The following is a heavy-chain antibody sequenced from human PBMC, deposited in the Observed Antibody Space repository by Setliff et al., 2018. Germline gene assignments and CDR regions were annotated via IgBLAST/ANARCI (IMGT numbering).Heavy chain of an antibody. CDR1: GFTFSSLW. CDR2: INQGGGDQ. Sequence: GGSLSLSCAASGFTFSSLWMAWVRQAPGKGLEWVANINQGGGDQFYVDSVRGRFIISRDNAKNSLYLHMNSLRADDTAVYYCSRDVYDFRTGQADPWGQGTLVTVSS. CDR3: SRDVYDFRTGQADP. D-gene: IGHD3-3*01. J-gene: IGHJ5*02. V-gene: IGHV3-7*01.